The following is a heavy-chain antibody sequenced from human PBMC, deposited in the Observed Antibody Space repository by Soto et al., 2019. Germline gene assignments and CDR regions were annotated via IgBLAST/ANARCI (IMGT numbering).Heavy chain of an antibody. D-gene: IGHD3-10*01. Sequence: SETLSLTCAVYGGSFSGYYWSWIRQPPGKGLEWIGEINHSGSTNYNPSLKSRVTISVDTSKNQFSLKLSSVTAADTAVYYCARDYGSGSYYWGQGTLVTVSS. CDR3: ARDYGSGSYY. V-gene: IGHV4-34*01. CDR1: GGSFSGYY. J-gene: IGHJ4*02. CDR2: INHSGST.